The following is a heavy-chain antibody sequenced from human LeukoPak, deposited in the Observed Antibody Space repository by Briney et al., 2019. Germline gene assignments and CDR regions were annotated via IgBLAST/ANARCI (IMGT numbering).Heavy chain of an antibody. V-gene: IGHV1-18*04. CDR1: GYTFTGYY. CDR3: ARYDY. CDR2: ISAYNGNT. J-gene: IGHJ4*02. Sequence: ASVKVSCKASGYTFTGYYMHWVRQAPGQGLEWMGWISAYNGNTNYAQKLQGRVAMTRDTSTSTVYMELSSLRSEDTAVYYCARYDYWGQGTLVTVSS.